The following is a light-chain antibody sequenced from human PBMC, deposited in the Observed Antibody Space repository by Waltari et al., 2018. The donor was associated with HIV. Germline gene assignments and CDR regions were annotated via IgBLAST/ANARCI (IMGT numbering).Light chain of an antibody. Sequence: IHMTQSPATLSASVGERVTITCRASQDIAIWLAWYQQRPGKAPKLLISKASTSESGVPSRFSGRGSGTDFTLTITSLQPDDFATYHCLQYSDFSGTFGQGTKVEVK. CDR3: LQYSDFSGT. V-gene: IGKV1-5*03. J-gene: IGKJ1*01. CDR2: KAS. CDR1: QDIAIW.